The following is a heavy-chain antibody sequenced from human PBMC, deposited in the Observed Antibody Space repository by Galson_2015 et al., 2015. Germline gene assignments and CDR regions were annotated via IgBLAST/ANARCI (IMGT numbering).Heavy chain of an antibody. V-gene: IGHV3-21*01. CDR2: ISSSSSYI. D-gene: IGHD4-11*01. Sequence: SLRLSCAASGFTFSSYSMNWVRQAPGKGLEWVSSISSSSSYIYYADSVKGRFTISRDNAKNSLYLQMNSLRAEDTAVYYCARQGPYDYSNYNWFDPWGQGTLVTVSS. CDR3: ARQGPYDYSNYNWFDP. CDR1: GFTFSSYS. J-gene: IGHJ5*02.